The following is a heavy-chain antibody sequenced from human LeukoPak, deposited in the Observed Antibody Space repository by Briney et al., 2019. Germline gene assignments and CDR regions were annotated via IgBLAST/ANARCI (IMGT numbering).Heavy chain of an antibody. Sequence: GGSLRLSCSASGFTFSSSDMHWVRQAPGKGLDYVSAISSNGGSTYYADSVKGRFTISGDNSKNTLYLLMSSLRAEDTAVYYCVKKLGYCSGGNCYYDSWGQGTLVTVSS. J-gene: IGHJ4*02. V-gene: IGHV3-64D*09. CDR1: GFTFSSSD. CDR2: ISSNGGST. CDR3: VKKLGYCSGGNCYYDS. D-gene: IGHD2-15*01.